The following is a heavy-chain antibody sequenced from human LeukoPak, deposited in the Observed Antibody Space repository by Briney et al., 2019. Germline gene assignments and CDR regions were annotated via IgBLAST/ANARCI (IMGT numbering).Heavy chain of an antibody. D-gene: IGHD3-16*01. V-gene: IGHV1-18*01. CDR3: ARDWGSIKVITDY. Sequence: ASVKVSCKATGYTFTSYGISWVRQAPGQGLEWMGWISSNSDNTNYAQKLQGRVTMTTDTSTSTAYMELRSLRSDDTAVYYCARDWGSIKVITDYWGQGILVTVSS. CDR2: ISSNSDNT. J-gene: IGHJ4*02. CDR1: GYTFTSYG.